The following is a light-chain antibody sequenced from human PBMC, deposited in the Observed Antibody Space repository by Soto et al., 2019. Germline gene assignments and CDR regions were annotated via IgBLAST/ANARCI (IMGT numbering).Light chain of an antibody. CDR3: HQLNSYRRT. CDR2: AAS. Sequence: IQLTQSPSSLSASVGDRVTITCRASQGISSYLAWYQQKPGKAPKLLIYAASTLQSGVPSRFSGSGSGTDFTLTISSLQTEDFATYYCHQLNSYRRTFGQGNKVEIK. J-gene: IGKJ1*01. V-gene: IGKV1-9*01. CDR1: QGISSY.